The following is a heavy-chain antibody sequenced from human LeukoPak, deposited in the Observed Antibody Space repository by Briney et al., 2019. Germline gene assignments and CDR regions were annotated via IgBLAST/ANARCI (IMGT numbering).Heavy chain of an antibody. CDR1: GGSISSYY. CDR2: IYYSGGT. D-gene: IGHD6-13*01. J-gene: IGHJ6*03. CDR3: ARAVSWTDYYYYMDV. V-gene: IGHV4-59*01. Sequence: SETLSLTCTVSGGSISSYYWSWIRQPPGKGLEWIGYIYYSGGTNYNPSLKSRVTISVDTSKNQFSLKLSSVTAADTAVYYCARAVSWTDYYYYMDVWGKGTTVTVSS.